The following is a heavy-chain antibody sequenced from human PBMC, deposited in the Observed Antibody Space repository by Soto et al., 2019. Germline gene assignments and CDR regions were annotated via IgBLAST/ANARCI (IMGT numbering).Heavy chain of an antibody. D-gene: IGHD2-2*01. CDR2: ISYDGSNK. V-gene: IGHV3-30*18. CDR1: GFTFSSYG. Sequence: GGSLRLSCAASGFTFSSYGMHWVRQAPGKGLEWVAVISYDGSNKYYADSVKGRFTISRDNSKNTLYLQMNSLRAEDTAVYYCAKALISTSPVHDYWGQGTLVTVSS. J-gene: IGHJ4*02. CDR3: AKALISTSPVHDY.